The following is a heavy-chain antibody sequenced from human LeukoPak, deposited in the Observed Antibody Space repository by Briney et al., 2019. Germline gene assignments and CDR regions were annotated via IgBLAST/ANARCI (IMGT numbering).Heavy chain of an antibody. CDR3: ARDHYYDSSGPIDY. V-gene: IGHV3-30-3*01. CDR2: ISYDGSNK. CDR1: GFTFSSYA. Sequence: GGSLRLSCAAPGFTFSSYAMHWGRPAPGKGLEWGAVISYDGSNKYYADSVKGRFTISRDNSKNTLYLQMNSLRAEDTAVYYCARDHYYDSSGPIDYWGQGTLVTVSS. D-gene: IGHD3-22*01. J-gene: IGHJ4*02.